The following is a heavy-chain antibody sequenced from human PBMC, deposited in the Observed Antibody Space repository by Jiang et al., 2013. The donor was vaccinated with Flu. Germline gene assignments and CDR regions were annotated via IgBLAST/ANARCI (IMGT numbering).Heavy chain of an antibody. D-gene: IGHD3-3*01. Sequence: SGAEVKKPGSSVKVSCKASGGTFSSYAISWVRQAPGQGLEWMGGIIPIFGTANYAQKFQGRVTITADESTSTAYMELSSLRSEDTAVYYCARDKAYDFWSGYPRGYYYYYMDVWGKGTTVTVSS. CDR3: ARDKAYDFWSGYPRGYYYYYMDV. V-gene: IGHV1-69*01. CDR1: GGTFSSYA. CDR2: IIPIFGTA. J-gene: IGHJ6*03.